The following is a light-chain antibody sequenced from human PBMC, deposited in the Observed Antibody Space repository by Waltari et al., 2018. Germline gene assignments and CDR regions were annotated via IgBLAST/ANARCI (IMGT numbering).Light chain of an antibody. CDR3: QQRSNWPFT. J-gene: IGKJ4*01. CDR1: KSVSSY. V-gene: IGKV3-11*01. Sequence: EIVLTQSPATLSLSPGERATLSCRASKSVSSYLAWYQQKPGQAPRLLIYDASNRATGIPARFSGSGSGTDFTLTISSLEPEDFAVYYCQQRSNWPFTFGGGTKVEIK. CDR2: DAS.